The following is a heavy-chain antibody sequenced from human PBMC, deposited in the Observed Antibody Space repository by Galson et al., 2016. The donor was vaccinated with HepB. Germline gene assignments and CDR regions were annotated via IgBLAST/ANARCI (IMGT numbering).Heavy chain of an antibody. J-gene: IGHJ3*02. V-gene: IGHV1-18*01. CDR3: ARDRLKYFDFWSGTGGAFDI. CDR2: ISVNNGNT. Sequence: SVKVSCKASGYPFINYGINWLRQAPGQGLEWMGWISVNNGNTNYAQKYQDRVTLTRDTSTSTVYMEVGSLRYDGTATYYCARDRLKYFDFWSGTGGAFDIWGQGTMVTVSS. D-gene: IGHD3-3*01. CDR1: GYPFINYG.